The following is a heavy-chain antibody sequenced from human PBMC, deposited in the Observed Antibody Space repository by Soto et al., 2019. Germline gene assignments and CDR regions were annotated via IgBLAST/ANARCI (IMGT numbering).Heavy chain of an antibody. CDR2: VYNSGST. J-gene: IGHJ4*02. CDR1: GGSISSNY. D-gene: IGHD6-13*01. CDR3: ARYRREAVAGYTLDN. Sequence: SETLSLTCTVSGGSISSNYWTWIRQPPGKGLEWIGYVYNSGSTNYNPSLKSRVTISEDTSKSQFSLQVNSMTAADTAVYYCARYRREAVAGYTLDNWGQGILVTVSS. V-gene: IGHV4-59*01.